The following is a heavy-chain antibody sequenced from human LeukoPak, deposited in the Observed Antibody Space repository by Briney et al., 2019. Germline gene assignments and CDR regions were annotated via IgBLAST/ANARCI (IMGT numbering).Heavy chain of an antibody. V-gene: IGHV3-23*01. CDR1: GFTFRTSA. CDR2: ISGSGNGT. D-gene: IGHD2-21*02. J-gene: IGHJ4*02. CDR3: AKRTMTAFDS. Sequence: GGSLRLSCEAPGFTFRTSAMNWVRQAPGKGLGWLSGISGSGNGTYYADSVKGRFTISRDTSQNMVYLLMNSLTVEDAATYYCAKRTMTAFDSSGQGTLLIVSS.